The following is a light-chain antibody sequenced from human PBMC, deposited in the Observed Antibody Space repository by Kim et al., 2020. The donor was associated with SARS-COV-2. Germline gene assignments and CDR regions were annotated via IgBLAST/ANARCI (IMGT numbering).Light chain of an antibody. CDR1: SSDVGGYNY. Sequence: GQSVTISCTGTSSDVGGYNYGPWYQQHPGKAPKLMIYDVSNRPSGVSNRFSGSKSGNTASLTISGLQAEDEADYYCSSYTSSSTRVFGGGTHLTVL. J-gene: IGLJ3*02. CDR3: SSYTSSSTRV. CDR2: DVS. V-gene: IGLV2-14*03.